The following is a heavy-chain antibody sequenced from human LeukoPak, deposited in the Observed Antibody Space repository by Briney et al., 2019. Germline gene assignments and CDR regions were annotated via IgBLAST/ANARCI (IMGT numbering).Heavy chain of an antibody. Sequence: SETLSLTCAVSGYSISSGYYWGWIRQPPGKGLEWIGSIYHSGSTYYNPSLKSRVTISVDTSKNQFSLKLSSVTAADTAVYYCASLTSYYYYYMDVWGKGTTVTVSS. D-gene: IGHD1-1*01. CDR1: GYSISSGYY. J-gene: IGHJ6*03. V-gene: IGHV4-38-2*01. CDR3: ASLTSYYYYYMDV. CDR2: IYHSGST.